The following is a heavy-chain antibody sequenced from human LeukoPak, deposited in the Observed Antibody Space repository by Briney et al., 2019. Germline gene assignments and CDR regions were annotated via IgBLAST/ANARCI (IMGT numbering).Heavy chain of an antibody. V-gene: IGHV4-38-2*01. Sequence: SETLSLTCAVSGYSISSGYYWGWIRQPPGKGLEWIGSIYHSGSTYYNPSLKSRVTISVDTSKNQFSLKLSSVTAADTAVYYCARHDYGDCHDYWGQGTLVTVSS. CDR2: IYHSGST. CDR1: GYSISSGYY. J-gene: IGHJ4*02. D-gene: IGHD4-17*01. CDR3: ARHDYGDCHDY.